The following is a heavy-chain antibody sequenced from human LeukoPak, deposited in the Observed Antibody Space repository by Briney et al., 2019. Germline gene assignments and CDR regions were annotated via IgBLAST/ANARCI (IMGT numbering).Heavy chain of an antibody. CDR3: ARAFYYGSGSPYYFDY. Sequence: ASVKVSCKASGYTFTSYAMHWVRQAPGQRLEWMGWINAGNGNTKYSQKFQGRVTITRDTSASTAYMELSSLRSEDTAVYYCARAFYYGSGSPYYFDYWGQGTLVTVSS. V-gene: IGHV1-3*01. J-gene: IGHJ4*02. CDR1: GYTFTSYA. D-gene: IGHD3-10*01. CDR2: INAGNGNT.